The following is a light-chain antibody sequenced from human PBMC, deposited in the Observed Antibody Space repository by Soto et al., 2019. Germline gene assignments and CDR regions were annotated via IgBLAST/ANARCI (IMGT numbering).Light chain of an antibody. CDR1: QSISDN. V-gene: IGKV1-39*01. Sequence: DIQMTQSTSSLSASVGDRVTITCRASQSISDNLNWYQHKPGTAPNLLIYAASSLQSGVPSRFSGSGSGTDFTLTISSLQPEDFVTYYCQQSFGTPPTFGGGTKVDIK. CDR3: QQSFGTPPT. J-gene: IGKJ4*01. CDR2: AAS.